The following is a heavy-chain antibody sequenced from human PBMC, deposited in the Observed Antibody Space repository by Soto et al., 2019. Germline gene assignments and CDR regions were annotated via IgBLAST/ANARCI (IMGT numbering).Heavy chain of an antibody. V-gene: IGHV3-74*01. CDR2: INSDGSSI. J-gene: IGHJ4*02. D-gene: IGHD5-12*01. Sequence: EVQLVESGGGVVQPGGSLRLSCAASGFSFSTWMHWVRQAPGKGLEWLSRINSDGSSISYADSVKGRFTVSRDNAKKTLYLKINSLTAEYTAVYYCTRGASGYGNFDYWGQGVLLTVSS. CDR3: TRGASGYGNFDY. CDR1: GFSFSTW.